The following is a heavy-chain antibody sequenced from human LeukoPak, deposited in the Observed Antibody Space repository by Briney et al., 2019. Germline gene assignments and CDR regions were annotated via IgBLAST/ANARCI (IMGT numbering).Heavy chain of an antibody. J-gene: IGHJ6*02. D-gene: IGHD5/OR15-5a*01. CDR3: ARERSTLAFMDV. CDR1: GFTFSSYS. V-gene: IGHV3-21*05. CDR2: ISSSSSYI. Sequence: GGSLRLSCAASGFTFSSYSMNWVRQAPGKGLEWVSYISSSSSYIYYADSVKDRFTISRDNAKNSLYLQMNSLRAEDTAVYYCARERSTLAFMDVWGQGTTVTVSS.